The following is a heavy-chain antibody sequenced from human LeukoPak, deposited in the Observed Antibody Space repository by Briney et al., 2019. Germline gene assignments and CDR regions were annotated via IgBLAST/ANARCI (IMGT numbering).Heavy chain of an antibody. CDR2: ISSSGSTI. CDR1: GFTFSDYY. J-gene: IGHJ4*02. V-gene: IGHV3-11*01. CDR3: ARDHDFWSGYYMYFDY. Sequence: GGSLRLSCAASGFTFSDYYMSWIRQAPGKGLEWVSYISSSGSTIYYADSVKGRFTISRDNAKNSLYLQMNSLRAEDTAVYYCARDHDFWSGYYMYFDYWGQGTLVTVSS. D-gene: IGHD3-3*01.